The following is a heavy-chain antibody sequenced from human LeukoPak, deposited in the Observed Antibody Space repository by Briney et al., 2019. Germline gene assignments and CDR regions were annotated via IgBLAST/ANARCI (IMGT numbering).Heavy chain of an antibody. CDR1: GYTFTGYY. V-gene: IGHV1-2*02. CDR3: ARTVLGYCSSTSCSLVLDY. Sequence: ASVKVSCKASGYTFTGYYMHWVRPAPGQGLEWMGWINPNSGGTNYAQKFQGRVTMTRDTSISTAYMELSRLRSDDTAVYYCARTVLGYCSSTSCSLVLDYWGQGTLVTVSS. D-gene: IGHD2-2*01. CDR2: INPNSGGT. J-gene: IGHJ4*02.